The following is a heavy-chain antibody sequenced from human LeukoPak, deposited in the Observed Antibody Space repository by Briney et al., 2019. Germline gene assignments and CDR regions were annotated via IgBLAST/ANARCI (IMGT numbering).Heavy chain of an antibody. J-gene: IGHJ6*02. V-gene: IGHV4-59*02. CDR2: IYYIGSA. D-gene: IGHD4-11*01. CDR1: GDAVTTYY. CDR3: ARDGSNWSNDYYHGVDV. Sequence: SETLSLTCTVSGDAVTTYYWSWIRQHPGKGMEWLGYIYYIGSATYNPSLKSRVTISVDTSKNQFSLKLSSVTAADTAVYYCARDGSNWSNDYYHGVDVWGQGTTVTVSS.